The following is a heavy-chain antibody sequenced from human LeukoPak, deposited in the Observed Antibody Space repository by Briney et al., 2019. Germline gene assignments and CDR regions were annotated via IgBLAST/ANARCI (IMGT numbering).Heavy chain of an antibody. V-gene: IGHV1-46*01. CDR1: GYTLTELS. J-gene: IGHJ6*02. CDR2: INPSGGST. Sequence: ASVKVSCKVSGYTLTELSMHWVRQAPGQGLEWMGIINPSGGSTSYAQKFQGRVTMTRDTSTSTVYMELSSLRSEDTAVYYCAREAELRYFDWLLSDYYYGMDVWGQGTTVTVSS. D-gene: IGHD3-9*01. CDR3: AREAELRYFDWLLSDYYYGMDV.